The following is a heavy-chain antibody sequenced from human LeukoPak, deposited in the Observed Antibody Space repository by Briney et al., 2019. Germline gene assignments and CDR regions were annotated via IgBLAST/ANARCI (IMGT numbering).Heavy chain of an antibody. CDR3: ARMGVVVRAVAGLDGLDY. V-gene: IGHV3-74*01. Sequence: GGSLRLSCAASGFTFKIYWMHWVRQAPAKGLVWVSHINSVDSSTSYADSVRGRFTTSRDNAKNSLYLRMNSLRDDDTAVYFCARMGVVVRAVAGLDGLDYWGQGTPVIVSS. CDR1: GFTFKIYW. J-gene: IGHJ4*02. D-gene: IGHD3-10*01. CDR2: INSVDSST.